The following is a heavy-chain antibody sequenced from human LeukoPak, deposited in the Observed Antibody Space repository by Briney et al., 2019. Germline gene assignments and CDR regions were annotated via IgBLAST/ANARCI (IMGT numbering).Heavy chain of an antibody. CDR1: GGSISSTFCY. D-gene: IGHD2-8*01. Sequence: SETLSLTCTVSGGSISSTFCYWGWIRQPPGKGLEWIGSINYSGSTYYNPSLKSRVTISVDTSKNQFSLKLSSVTAADTAVYYCARRRFVRGPDVVNPFDYWGQGTLVTVSS. CDR2: INYSGST. CDR3: ARRRFVRGPDVVNPFDY. J-gene: IGHJ4*02. V-gene: IGHV4-39*01.